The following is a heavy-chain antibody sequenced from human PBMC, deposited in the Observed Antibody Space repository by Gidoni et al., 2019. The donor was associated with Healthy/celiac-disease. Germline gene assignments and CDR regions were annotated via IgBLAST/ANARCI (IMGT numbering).Heavy chain of an antibody. V-gene: IGHV4-61*02. CDR1: GGSISSGSYY. CDR3: ARRSGYYGGAFDI. J-gene: IGHJ3*02. Sequence: QVQLQESGPGLVKPSQTLSLTCTVSGGSISSGSYYWSWIRQPAGKGLEWIGRIYTSGSTNYNPSLKSRVTISVDTSKNQFSLKLSSVTAADTAVYYCARRSGYYGGAFDIWGQGTMVTVSS. CDR2: IYTSGST. D-gene: IGHD3-3*01.